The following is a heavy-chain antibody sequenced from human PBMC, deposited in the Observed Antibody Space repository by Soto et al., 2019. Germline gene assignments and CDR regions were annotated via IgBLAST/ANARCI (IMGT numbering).Heavy chain of an antibody. CDR1: VCTFSSYG. D-gene: IGHD3-3*01. Sequence: PXGSLRLSCASSVCTFSSYGMHCVRHAPGKWLEWVAVISYDGSNKYYADSVKGRFTISRDNSKNTLYLQMNSLRAEDTAVYYCAKDLALRFLEWLFYGMEVWGQGTTGTVSS. CDR3: AKDLALRFLEWLFYGMEV. J-gene: IGHJ6*01. V-gene: IGHV3-30*18. CDR2: ISYDGSNK.